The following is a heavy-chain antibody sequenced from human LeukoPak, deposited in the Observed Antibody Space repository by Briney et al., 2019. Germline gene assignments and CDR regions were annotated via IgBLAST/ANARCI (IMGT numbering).Heavy chain of an antibody. CDR3: ARGWYTDAFDI. CDR2: ITTSSSYI. D-gene: IGHD1-1*01. CDR1: GFTFSRYS. J-gene: IGHJ3*02. Sequence: GGSLRLSCAASGFTFSRYSMNWVRQAPGKGLEWVSSITTSSSYIYYADSVKGRFTISRDNAKNSLFPQMNSLRAEDTAVYFCARGWYTDAFDIWGQGTMVTVSS. V-gene: IGHV3-21*01.